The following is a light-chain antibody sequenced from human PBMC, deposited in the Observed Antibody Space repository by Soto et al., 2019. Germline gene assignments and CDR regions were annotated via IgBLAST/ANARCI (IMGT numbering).Light chain of an antibody. J-gene: IGKJ2*01. CDR3: QQYGSSSMDT. V-gene: IGKV3-20*01. CDR2: GAS. Sequence: EIVLTQSPGTLSLSPGERATLSCRASQSVSSSNLAWYQQKAGQAPRLLIYGASSRATGIPDRFSGRGSATDFTLTISRLEPEDFAVYYCQQYGSSSMDTFGQGTKLEIK. CDR1: QSVSSSN.